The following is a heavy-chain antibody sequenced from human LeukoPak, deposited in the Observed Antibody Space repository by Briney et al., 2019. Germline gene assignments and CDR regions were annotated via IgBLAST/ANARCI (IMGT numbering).Heavy chain of an antibody. CDR2: IKSDGSST. CDR1: GFTFSTYW. Sequence: GGSLRLSCAASGFTFSTYWMHWVRQAPGKGLVWVSRIKSDGSSTSYADSVKGRFTISRDNAKNTLYLQMNSLRGEDTAVYYCARSDYYDNWGQGTLVTVSS. CDR3: ARSDYYDN. V-gene: IGHV3-74*01. J-gene: IGHJ4*02.